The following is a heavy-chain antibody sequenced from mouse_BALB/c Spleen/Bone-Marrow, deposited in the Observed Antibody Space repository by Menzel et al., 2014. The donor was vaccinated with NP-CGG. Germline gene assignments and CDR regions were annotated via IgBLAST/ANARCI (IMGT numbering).Heavy chain of an antibody. CDR3: ARLHYYGYGAY. Sequence: EVKLVESGGGLVQPGGSLKLSRAASGFDFSTFWMSWVRQAPGKGLEWIGEINPDRRTINYSPSLKDKFVISRDNAKNTLYLLMSKVRSEDTALYYCARLHYYGYGAYWGQGTLVTVSA. V-gene: IGHV4-1*02. D-gene: IGHD1-2*01. J-gene: IGHJ3*01. CDR1: GFDFSTFW. CDR2: INPDRRTI.